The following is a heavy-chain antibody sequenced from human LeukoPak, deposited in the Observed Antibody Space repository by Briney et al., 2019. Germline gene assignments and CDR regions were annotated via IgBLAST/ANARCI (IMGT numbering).Heavy chain of an antibody. D-gene: IGHD4-23*01. CDR1: GYTFIGHY. CDR3: ARGPEYGGTIDY. V-gene: IGHV1-2*02. Sequence: ASVKVSCKASGYTFIGHYIHWVRQAPGQGLEWMGWINPNSDATKYSQKFQGRVTMTRDTSISTTYMDLTRLTSDDTAVYYCARGPEYGGTIDYWGQGTLVTVSS. J-gene: IGHJ4*02. CDR2: INPNSDAT.